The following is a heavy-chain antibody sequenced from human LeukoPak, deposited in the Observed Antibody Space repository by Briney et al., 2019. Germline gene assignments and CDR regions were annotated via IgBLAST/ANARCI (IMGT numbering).Heavy chain of an antibody. Sequence: ASVKVSCKASGYTFTGYYMHWVRQAPGQGLEWMGWINPNSGGTNYAQKFQGRGTMTRDTSISTAYMELSRLRSDDTAVYYCASREMATTSFDYWGQGTLVTVSS. CDR1: GYTFTGYY. CDR3: ASREMATTSFDY. J-gene: IGHJ4*02. CDR2: INPNSGGT. V-gene: IGHV1-2*02. D-gene: IGHD5-24*01.